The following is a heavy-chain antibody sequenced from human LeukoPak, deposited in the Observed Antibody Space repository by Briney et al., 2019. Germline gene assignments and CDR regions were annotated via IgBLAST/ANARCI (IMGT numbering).Heavy chain of an antibody. J-gene: IGHJ5*01. CDR1: GFSFSNLA. CDR2: ITGGHFPT. CDR3: SRDPNGDYVGAFES. D-gene: IGHD4-17*01. Sequence: GGSLRLSCAASGFSFSNLAMTWVRQAPGKGLEWVSSITGGHFPTYYTDSVKGRFTISRDNSKNTLYLQMNSLGADDTAVYYCSRDPNGDYVGAFESWGQGTLVTVSS. V-gene: IGHV3-23*01.